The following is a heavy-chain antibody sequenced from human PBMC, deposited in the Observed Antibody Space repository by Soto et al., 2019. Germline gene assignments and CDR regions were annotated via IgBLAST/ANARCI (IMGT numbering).Heavy chain of an antibody. CDR3: ARGAHVVVVTAALDS. Sequence: QVQLMQSGAEVKKPGASVKVSCKASGDTFTDYYIHWVRQAPGQGLEWMGTVNPSGGHTTYAQHFLCRGTTTRDTSTSTLYMELTSLTSDDTAIYYCARGAHVVVVTAALDSWGQGTLVTVSS. V-gene: IGHV1-46*01. D-gene: IGHD2-21*02. J-gene: IGHJ4*02. CDR2: VNPSGGHT. CDR1: GDTFTDYY.